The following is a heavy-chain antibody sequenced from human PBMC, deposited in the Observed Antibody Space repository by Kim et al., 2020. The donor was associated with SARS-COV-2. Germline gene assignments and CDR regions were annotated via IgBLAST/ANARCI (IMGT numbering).Heavy chain of an antibody. Sequence: ASVKVSCKASGYTFTSYDINWVRQATGQGLEWMGWMNPNSGNTGYAQKFQGRVTMTRNTSISTAYMELSSLRSEDTAVYYCARGRGAYGDRDYWGQGTLVTVSS. CDR1: GYTFTSYD. CDR3: ARGRGAYGDRDY. CDR2: MNPNSGNT. J-gene: IGHJ4*02. V-gene: IGHV1-8*01. D-gene: IGHD4-17*01.